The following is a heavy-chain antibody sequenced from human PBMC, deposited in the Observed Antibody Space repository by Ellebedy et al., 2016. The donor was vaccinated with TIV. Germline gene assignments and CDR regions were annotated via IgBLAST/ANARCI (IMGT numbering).Heavy chain of an antibody. CDR3: ARQIGEQLVRRGFYYYYYGMDV. CDR1: GYTFTSYG. CDR2: ISAYNGNT. J-gene: IGHJ6*02. Sequence: ASVKVSCKASGYTFTSYGISWVRQAPGQGLEWMGWISAYNGNTNYAQKLQGRVTMTTDTSTSTAYMELRSLRSDDTAVYYCARQIGEQLVRRGFYYYYYGMDVWGQGTTVTVSS. V-gene: IGHV1-18*01. D-gene: IGHD6-13*01.